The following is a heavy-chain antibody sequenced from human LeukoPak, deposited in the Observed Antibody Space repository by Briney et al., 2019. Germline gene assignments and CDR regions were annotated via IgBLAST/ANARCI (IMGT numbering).Heavy chain of an antibody. D-gene: IGHD5-12*01. CDR1: GYTFTSYG. J-gene: IGHJ6*03. CDR3: ARVGYSGYDNFRYYYYYYMDV. V-gene: IGHV1-18*01. CDR2: ISAYNGNT. Sequence: ASVKVSCKASGYTFTSYGISWVRQAPGQELEWMGWISAYNGNTNYAQKLQGRVTMTTDTSTCTAYMELRSLRSDDTAVYYCARVGYSGYDNFRYYYYYYMDVWGKGTTVTVSS.